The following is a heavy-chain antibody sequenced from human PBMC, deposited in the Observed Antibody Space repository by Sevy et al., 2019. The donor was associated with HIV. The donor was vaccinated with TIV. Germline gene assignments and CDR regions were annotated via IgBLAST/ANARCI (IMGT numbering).Heavy chain of an antibody. Sequence: GGSLRLSCAASGFTFSSYAMSWVRQAPGKGLEWFSAISGSCGSTYYADSVKGRFTISRDNSKNTLYLQMNSLRAEDTAVYYCAKDRRGSGLHRTYYYYGMDVWGQGTTVTVSS. CDR3: AKDRRGSGLHRTYYYYGMDV. J-gene: IGHJ6*02. V-gene: IGHV3-23*01. CDR2: ISGSCGST. D-gene: IGHD4-4*01. CDR1: GFTFSSYA.